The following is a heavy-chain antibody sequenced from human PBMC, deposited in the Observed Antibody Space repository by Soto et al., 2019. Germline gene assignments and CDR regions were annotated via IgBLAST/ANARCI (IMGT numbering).Heavy chain of an antibody. D-gene: IGHD4-4*01. CDR3: ARGKGGRNRGDSFDD. CDR1: GFTFNNFG. CDR2: MWSNGNSK. V-gene: IGHV3-33*01. J-gene: IGHJ4*02. Sequence: PGGSLRVSCAASGFTFNNFGMHWVRQAPGKGLEWVAVMWSNGNSKSYTDSVKGRITISRDNSKNTLYLELNTLTVEDTALYFCARGKGGRNRGDSFDDWGPGNLVTVSS.